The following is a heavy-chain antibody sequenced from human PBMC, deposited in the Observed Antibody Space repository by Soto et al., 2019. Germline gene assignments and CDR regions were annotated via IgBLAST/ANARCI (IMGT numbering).Heavy chain of an antibody. CDR3: AIISDDYYYGMAV. CDR1: GGSFSGHS. D-gene: IGHD2-21*02. CDR2: VNHSGST. J-gene: IGHJ6*02. Sequence: PSETLSLTCAVYDGSFIYGGSFSGHSWSWIRQPPGKGLEWIGEVNHSGSTKYNPSLKSRVTISADTSKKRFSLRLSSVTAADTAVYYCAIISDDYYYGMAVWGQGTTVTVSS. V-gene: IGHV4-34*01.